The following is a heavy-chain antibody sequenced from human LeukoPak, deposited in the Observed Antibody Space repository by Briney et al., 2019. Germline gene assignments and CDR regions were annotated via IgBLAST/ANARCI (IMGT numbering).Heavy chain of an antibody. CDR3: AKCEKELLIY. D-gene: IGHD1-26*01. V-gene: IGHV1-46*01. Sequence: ASVKVSCKASGYTFTSYYMHWVRQAPGQGLEWMGIINPSGGSTSYAQKFQGRVTVTRDTSTSTVYMELSSLRSEDTAVYYCAKCEKELLIYWGQGTLVTVSS. CDR1: GYTFTSYY. CDR2: INPSGGST. J-gene: IGHJ4*02.